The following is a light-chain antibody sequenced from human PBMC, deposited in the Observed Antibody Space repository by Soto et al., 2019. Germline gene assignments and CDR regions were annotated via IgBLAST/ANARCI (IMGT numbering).Light chain of an antibody. CDR2: DVS. V-gene: IGLV2-14*01. Sequence: QSVLTQPASVSGSPGQSITISCTGTSSDVGGYNYVSWYQQHPGKAPKLMIYDVSNRPSGVSNRFSGSKSGNTASLTISGLQAEDEADYYCSSYTISSTLERVVFGGGTKLTVL. J-gene: IGLJ2*01. CDR1: SSDVGGYNY. CDR3: SSYTISSTLERVV.